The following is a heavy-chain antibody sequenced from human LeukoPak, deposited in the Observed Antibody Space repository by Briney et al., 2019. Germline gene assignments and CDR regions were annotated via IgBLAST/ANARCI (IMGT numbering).Heavy chain of an antibody. V-gene: IGHV4-39*01. D-gene: IGHD3-16*01. CDR2: IYYSGST. Sequence: SETLSLTCTVSGGSISGSSYYWGWIRQPPGKGLEWIGSIYYSGSTYYNPSLKSRVTISVDTSKNQFSLKLSSVTAADTAVYYCASHAHLWYFDYWGQGTLVTVSS. CDR1: GGSISGSSYY. CDR3: ASHAHLWYFDY. J-gene: IGHJ4*02.